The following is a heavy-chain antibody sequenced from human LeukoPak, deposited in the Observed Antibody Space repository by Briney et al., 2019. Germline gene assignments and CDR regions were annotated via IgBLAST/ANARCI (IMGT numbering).Heavy chain of an antibody. CDR2: INPNSGGT. V-gene: IGHV1-2*02. CDR1: GYTFTGYY. D-gene: IGHD5-18*01. CDR3: ARDTDTAMVKDAFDI. Sequence: GASVKVSCKASGYTFTGYYMHWVRQAPGQGLEWMGWINPNSGGTNYAQKFQGRVTMTRDTSISTAYMELSRLRSDDTAVYYCARDTDTAMVKDAFDIWGQGTMVTVSS. J-gene: IGHJ3*02.